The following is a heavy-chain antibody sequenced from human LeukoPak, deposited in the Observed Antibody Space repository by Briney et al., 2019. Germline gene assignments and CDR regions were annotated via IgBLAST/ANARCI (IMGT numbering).Heavy chain of an antibody. V-gene: IGHV3-11*01. CDR3: ARVLRYCSGGNCYSGGLGYMDV. D-gene: IGHD2-15*01. CDR1: GFTFSSYG. Sequence: GGTLRLSCAASGFTFSSYGMRWIRQAPGKGLEWVSSISRSGSTKYYADSVKGRFAISRDNAKNSLFLQMNSLRAEDTAVYYCARVLRYCSGGNCYSGGLGYMDVWGKGTTVIISS. CDR2: ISRSGSTK. J-gene: IGHJ6*03.